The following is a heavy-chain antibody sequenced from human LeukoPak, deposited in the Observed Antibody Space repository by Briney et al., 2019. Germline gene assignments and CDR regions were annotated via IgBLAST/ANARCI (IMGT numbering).Heavy chain of an antibody. CDR3: ARRPRNSGSDDGPSGLDY. D-gene: IGHD1-26*01. CDR2: IYHSGST. CDR1: GGSISSTNW. V-gene: IGHV4-4*02. Sequence: SSETLSLTCAVSGGSISSTNWWSWVRKPPGKGLEWIGEIYHSGSTNYNPSLKSRATISVDTSKNQFSLKMSSVTAADTAVYYCARRPRNSGSDDGPSGLDYWGQGTQVTVSS. J-gene: IGHJ4*02.